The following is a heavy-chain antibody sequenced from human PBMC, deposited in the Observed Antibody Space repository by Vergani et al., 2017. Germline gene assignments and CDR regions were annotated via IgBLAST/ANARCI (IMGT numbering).Heavy chain of an antibody. CDR3: SSKRGACRAAYCHSYDF. CDR1: GDSVISTDYH. D-gene: IGHD2-15*01. J-gene: IGHJ4*02. CDR2: MDYSGST. Sequence: QVQLQESGPGLVKPSETLSLTCTVSGDSVISTDYHLGWIRQPPGKGLEWIGRMDYSGSTSYNPSLESRISISFETPKNQFSLRLTSVTAADTAVYYCSSKRGACRAAYCHSYDFWGPGALVGVSS. V-gene: IGHV4-39*01.